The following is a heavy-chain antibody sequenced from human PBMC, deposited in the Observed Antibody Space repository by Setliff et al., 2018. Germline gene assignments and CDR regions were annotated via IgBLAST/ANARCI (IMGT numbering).Heavy chain of an antibody. CDR3: ARTCSGSGCYAGLDS. V-gene: IGHV3-33*08. J-gene: IGHJ4*02. Sequence: LRLSCATSGFTFSGNYMHWVRQAPGKGLEWVAVIWDDGGNKYHADSVKGRFTISRDNSKNTLYLQMNSLRPEDTAVYYCARTCSGSGCYAGLDSWGQGTPVTVSS. D-gene: IGHD2-15*01. CDR2: IWDDGGNK. CDR1: GFTFSGNY.